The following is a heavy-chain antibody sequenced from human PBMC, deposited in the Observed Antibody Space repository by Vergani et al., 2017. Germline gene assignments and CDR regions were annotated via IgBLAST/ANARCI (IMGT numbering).Heavy chain of an antibody. J-gene: IGHJ4*02. CDR3: ASASMVATLFDY. CDR2: INPSGGST. Sequence: QVQLVQPGAEVKKPGASVKVSCKASGYTFTSYYMHWVRQAPGQGLEWMGRINPSGGSTSYTQKFQGTVTMTRDTSTSTVYMELSSLRSEDTAVYYCASASMVATLFDYWGQGTLVTVSS. D-gene: IGHD5-12*01. CDR1: GYTFTSYY. V-gene: IGHV1-46*01.